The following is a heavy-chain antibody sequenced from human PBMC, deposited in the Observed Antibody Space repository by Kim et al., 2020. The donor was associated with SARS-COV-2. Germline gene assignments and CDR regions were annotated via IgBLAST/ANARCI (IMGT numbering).Heavy chain of an antibody. CDR3: ARDLAAAGTGFWFDP. J-gene: IGHJ5*02. V-gene: IGHV1-2*02. D-gene: IGHD6-13*01. Sequence: QKFQGRVTMTRDTSISTAYMELSRLRSDDTAVYYCARDLAAAGTGFWFDPWGQGTLVTVSS.